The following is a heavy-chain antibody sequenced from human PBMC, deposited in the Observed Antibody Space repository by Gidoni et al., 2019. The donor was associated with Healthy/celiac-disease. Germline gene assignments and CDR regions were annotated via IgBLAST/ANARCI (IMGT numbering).Heavy chain of an antibody. CDR2: INSDGSST. Sequence: EVQLVESGGGLVQPGGSLRLSCAASGFTFSSYWMHWVRQAPGKGLVWVSRINSDGSSTSYADSVKGRFTSSRDNAKNTLYLQMNSLRAEDTAVYYCAREQTGDDAFDIWGQGTMVTVSS. J-gene: IGHJ3*02. CDR3: AREQTGDDAFDI. CDR1: GFTFSSYW. V-gene: IGHV3-74*01. D-gene: IGHD7-27*01.